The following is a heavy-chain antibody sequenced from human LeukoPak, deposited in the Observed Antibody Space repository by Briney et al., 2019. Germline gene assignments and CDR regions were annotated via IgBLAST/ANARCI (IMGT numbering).Heavy chain of an antibody. Sequence: PSETLSLTCTVSGGSISSSNYYWGWIRQPPGKGLEWIGEINHSGSTNYNPSLKSRVTISVDTSKNQFSLKLSSVTAADTAVYYCARGKARIAARRYYYYMDVWGKGTTVTVSS. V-gene: IGHV4-39*07. CDR2: INHSGST. CDR3: ARGKARIAARRYYYYMDV. CDR1: GGSISSSNYY. J-gene: IGHJ6*03. D-gene: IGHD6-6*01.